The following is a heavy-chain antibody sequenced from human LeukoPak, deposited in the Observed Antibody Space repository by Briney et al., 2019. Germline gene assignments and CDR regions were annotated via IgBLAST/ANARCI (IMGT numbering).Heavy chain of an antibody. CDR2: IGPKNGNT. D-gene: IGHD5/OR15-5a*01. J-gene: IGHJ6*03. CDR3: ARRHSVLTDPLSHYYYYMDV. V-gene: IGHV1-18*01. CDR1: GYSFVNYG. Sequence: ASVKVSCKASGYSFVNYGISWVRQAPGQGLEWMGRIGPKNGNTNFGQNFLGRVALTADTSTTTVYMELTSLRTDDTATYYCARRHSVLTDPLSHYYYYMDVWGKGTTVIVSS.